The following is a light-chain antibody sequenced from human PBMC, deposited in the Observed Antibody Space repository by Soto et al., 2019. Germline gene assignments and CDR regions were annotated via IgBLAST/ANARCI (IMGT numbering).Light chain of an antibody. J-gene: IGKJ1*01. V-gene: IGKV3-20*01. CDR3: QQCGSSPWT. CDR1: QTISSNF. Sequence: EIVLTQSPGTLSLSPGDTATLSCRASQTISSNFLAWYQQKPGQAPRLLMYTVSTRAAGVPDRFSGSGSGTDFTLTITSLETDDFAVYYCQQCGSSPWTFGQGTKVEIK. CDR2: TVS.